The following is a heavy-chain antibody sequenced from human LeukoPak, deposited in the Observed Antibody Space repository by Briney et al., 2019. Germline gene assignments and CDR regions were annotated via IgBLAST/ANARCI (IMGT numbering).Heavy chain of an antibody. CDR2: IYHSGST. V-gene: IGHV4-38-2*02. J-gene: IGHJ4*02. D-gene: IGHD3-10*01. CDR3: AREVPRVLWFGELFIDYFDY. CDR1: GYSISSGYY. Sequence: PSETLSLTCAVSGYSISSGYYWGWIRQPPGKGLEWIGSIYHSGSTYYNPSLKSRVTISVHTSKNQFSLKLSSVTAADTAVYYCAREVPRVLWFGELFIDYFDYWGQGTLVTVSS.